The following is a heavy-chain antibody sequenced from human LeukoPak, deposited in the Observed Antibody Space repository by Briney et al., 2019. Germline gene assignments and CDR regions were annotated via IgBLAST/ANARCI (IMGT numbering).Heavy chain of an antibody. CDR2: IKQDGSEK. CDR1: GFTFSTYW. CDR3: ARALDSSSWWNWFDP. V-gene: IGHV3-7*01. D-gene: IGHD6-13*01. Sequence: PGGSLRLSCAASGFTFSTYWMSWVRQAPGKGLEWVDNIKQDGSEKKYVDSVKGRFTISRDIAKNSLYLQMNSLRAEDTAMYYCARALDSSSWWNWFDPWGQGTLVTVSS. J-gene: IGHJ5*02.